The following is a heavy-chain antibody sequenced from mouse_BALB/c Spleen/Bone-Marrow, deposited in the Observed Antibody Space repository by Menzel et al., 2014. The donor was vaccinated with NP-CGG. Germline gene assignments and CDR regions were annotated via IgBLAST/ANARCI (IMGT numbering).Heavy chain of an antibody. Sequence: EVKLVESGAELVKPGASVKLSCTASGFNIKDTYIHWVKQRPEQGLEWIGRIDPANDNTKYDPKFQGKATITADTSSSTAYLQLSSLTSEDTAVYYCASYVYGYYFDYWGQGTTLTVSS. V-gene: IGHV14-3*02. D-gene: IGHD2-2*01. J-gene: IGHJ2*01. CDR3: ASYVYGYYFDY. CDR2: IDPANDNT. CDR1: GFNIKDTY.